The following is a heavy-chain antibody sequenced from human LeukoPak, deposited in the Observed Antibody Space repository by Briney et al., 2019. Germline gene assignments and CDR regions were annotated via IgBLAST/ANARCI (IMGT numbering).Heavy chain of an antibody. CDR3: ARPYGSGSYYLNWFDP. CDR1: GGSISSSTYY. Sequence: SETLSLTCTVSGGSISSSTYYWGWIRQPPGKGLEWIGSIHYSGSTYYNPSLKSRVTISVDTSKSQFSLKLSSVTAADTAVYYCARPYGSGSYYLNWFDPWGQGTLVTVSS. D-gene: IGHD3-10*01. CDR2: IHYSGST. J-gene: IGHJ5*02. V-gene: IGHV4-39*01.